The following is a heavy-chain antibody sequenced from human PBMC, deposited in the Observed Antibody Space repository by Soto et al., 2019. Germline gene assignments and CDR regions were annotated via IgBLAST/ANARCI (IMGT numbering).Heavy chain of an antibody. D-gene: IGHD6-13*01. Sequence: PVGSLRLSCAASGFTFDDYAMHWVRQAPGKGLEWVSGISWNSGSIGYADSVKGRFTISRDNAKNSLYLQMNSLRAEDTALYYCAKGDLSIAAAVDYGGQGTLVTVSS. CDR1: GFTFDDYA. J-gene: IGHJ4*02. V-gene: IGHV3-9*01. CDR2: ISWNSGSI. CDR3: AKGDLSIAAAVDY.